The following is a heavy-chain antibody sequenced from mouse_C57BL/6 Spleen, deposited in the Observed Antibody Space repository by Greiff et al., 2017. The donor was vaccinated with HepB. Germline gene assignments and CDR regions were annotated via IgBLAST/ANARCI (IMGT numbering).Heavy chain of an antibody. CDR1: GYSITSGYY. V-gene: IGHV3-6*01. CDR2: ISYDGSN. CDR3: ARDRGVYYGSSYWYFDV. J-gene: IGHJ1*03. Sequence: ESGPGLVKPSQSLSLTCSVTGYSITSGYYWNWIRQFPGNKLEWMGYISYDGSNNYNPSLKNRISITRDTSKNQFFLKLNSVTTEDTATYYCARDRGVYYGSSYWYFDVWGTGTTVTVSS. D-gene: IGHD1-1*01.